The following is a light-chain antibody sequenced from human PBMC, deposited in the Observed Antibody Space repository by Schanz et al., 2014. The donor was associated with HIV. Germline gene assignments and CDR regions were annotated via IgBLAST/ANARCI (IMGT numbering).Light chain of an antibody. V-gene: IGLV2-8*01. CDR3: SSYAGSRFYV. Sequence: QSALTQPPSASGSRGQSVTISCTGTSSDVGHYDYVSWYQQHPGKAPRLLIFDVSNRPSGVSLRFSGSKSGNTASLTVSGLQAEDEADYYCSSYAGSRFYVFGTGTKLTVL. CDR2: DVS. J-gene: IGLJ1*01. CDR1: SSDVGHYDY.